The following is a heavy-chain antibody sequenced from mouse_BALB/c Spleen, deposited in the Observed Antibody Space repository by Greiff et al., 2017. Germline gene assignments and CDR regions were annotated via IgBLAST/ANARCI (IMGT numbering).Heavy chain of an antibody. J-gene: IGHJ4*01. CDR3: ARRSLYGYYAMDY. D-gene: IGHD1-1*02. CDR2: IWGDGST. CDR1: GFSLTGYG. Sequence: VQLQQSGPGLVAPSQSLSITCTVSGFSLTGYGVNWVRQPPGKGLEWLGMIWGDGSTDYNSALKSRLSISKDNSKSQVFLKMNSLQTDDTARYYCARRSLYGYYAMDYWGQGTSVTVSS. V-gene: IGHV2-6-7*01.